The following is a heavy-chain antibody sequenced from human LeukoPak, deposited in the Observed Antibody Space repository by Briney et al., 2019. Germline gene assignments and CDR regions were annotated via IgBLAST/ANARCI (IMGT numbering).Heavy chain of an antibody. D-gene: IGHD6-19*01. Sequence: GASVKVSCKASGYTFTGYYMHWVRQAPGQGLEWMGWINPNSGGTNYAQKFQGWVTMTRDTSISTAYMELSRLRSDDTAVYYCARDPRFKYSSGWHSFDYWGQGTLVTVSS. CDR3: ARDPRFKYSSGWHSFDY. CDR1: GYTFTGYY. J-gene: IGHJ4*02. CDR2: INPNSGGT. V-gene: IGHV1-2*04.